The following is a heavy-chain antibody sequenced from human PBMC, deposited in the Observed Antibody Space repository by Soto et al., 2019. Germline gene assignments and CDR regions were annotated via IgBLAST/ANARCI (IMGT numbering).Heavy chain of an antibody. D-gene: IGHD3-16*01. Sequence: SETLSLTCTVSSDSISNYYCSWFRQPPGKGLEWIGYMHYNGYTSYNPSLRSRLTMSVDTSKNQFSLKLSSVTAADTALYYCARGPPFHWGQGTLVT. CDR3: ARGPPFH. CDR1: SDSISNYY. J-gene: IGHJ4*02. CDR2: MHYNGYT. V-gene: IGHV4-59*08.